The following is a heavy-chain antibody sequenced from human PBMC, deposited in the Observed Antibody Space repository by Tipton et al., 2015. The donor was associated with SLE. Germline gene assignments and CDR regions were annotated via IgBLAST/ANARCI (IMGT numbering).Heavy chain of an antibody. CDR1: GYAFTSYY. Sequence: QSGAEVKKPGASVKVSCKTSGYAFTSYYMHWVRQAPGQGLDWMGTINPSGGSTTYAQKFRGRVTMTRDTSTSTVYMELSGLRSEDTAVYYCASRPGYCSRTVCYESDYWGQGTLVTVSS. CDR3: ASRPGYCSRTVCYESDY. CDR2: INPSGGST. V-gene: IGHV1-46*01. D-gene: IGHD2-2*01. J-gene: IGHJ4*02.